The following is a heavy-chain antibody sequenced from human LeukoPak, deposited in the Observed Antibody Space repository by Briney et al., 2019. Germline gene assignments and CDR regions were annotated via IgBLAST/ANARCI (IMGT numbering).Heavy chain of an antibody. Sequence: GGSLRLSCAASGFTFSSYSMNWVRQAPGKGLGWVSYISSRSSTIYYADSVKGRFTISRDNAKNSLYLQMNSLRDEDTAVYYCARDSSRGWYLFDYWGQGTLVTVSS. CDR2: ISSRSSTI. CDR3: ARDSSRGWYLFDY. CDR1: GFTFSSYS. V-gene: IGHV3-48*02. D-gene: IGHD6-19*01. J-gene: IGHJ4*02.